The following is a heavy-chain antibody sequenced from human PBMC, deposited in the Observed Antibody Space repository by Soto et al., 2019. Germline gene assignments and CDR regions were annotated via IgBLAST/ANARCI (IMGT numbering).Heavy chain of an antibody. CDR2: INPSGGST. Sequence: QVQLVQSGTEVKKPGASVRVSCKASGYTFTTYYMHWVRQAPGQGLEWMGIINPSGGSTSYAQKFQGRVTMTRDTSTSTVYMELSSLRSEDTAVYYCAGSFYYDSSDHAFDIWGQGTMVTVSS. CDR3: AGSFYYDSSDHAFDI. V-gene: IGHV1-46*01. J-gene: IGHJ3*02. CDR1: GYTFTTYY. D-gene: IGHD3-22*01.